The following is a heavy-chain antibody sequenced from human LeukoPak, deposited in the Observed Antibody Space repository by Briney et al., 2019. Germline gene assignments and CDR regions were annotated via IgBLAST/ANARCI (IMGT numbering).Heavy chain of an antibody. J-gene: IGHJ4*02. CDR2: IYHSGRT. CDR3: VRIPEGQTAYFDY. Sequence: PAETLSLTCAVSGHSISSGYFWGWIRQPPGKGLEWIGSIYHSGRTYYNPSLKSRVTISVDTSKNQFSLRLNSVIAADTAVYYCVRIPEGQTAYFDYWGQGTLVTVSS. D-gene: IGHD2-21*02. CDR1: GHSISSGYF. V-gene: IGHV4-38-2*01.